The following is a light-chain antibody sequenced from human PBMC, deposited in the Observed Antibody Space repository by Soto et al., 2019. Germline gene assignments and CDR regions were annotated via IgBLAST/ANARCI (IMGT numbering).Light chain of an antibody. CDR2: SAS. J-gene: IGKJ4*01. CDR3: QQSSSWPLN. CDR1: QNLGTLY. V-gene: IGKV3-11*01. Sequence: EIVLTQSPGTLSLSPGERGTLSCRASQNLGTLYLAWFQQKSGQAPRLLIYSASRRATGIPDRFTGSGSGTDFTLTISSLQSEDFAVYYCQQSSSWPLNFGGGTKVDIK.